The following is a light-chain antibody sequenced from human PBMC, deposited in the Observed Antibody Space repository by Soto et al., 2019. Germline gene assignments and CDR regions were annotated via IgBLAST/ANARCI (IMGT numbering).Light chain of an antibody. CDR3: QVWDSSTGDWV. V-gene: IGLV3-9*01. J-gene: IGLJ3*02. CDR2: RDN. Sequence: SYELTQPLSVSVALGQTARITCGGNNIGSKNVHWYQQKPGQAPVLVIYRDNNRPSGIPERFSGSNSGNTATLTISRAQAGDEADYYCQVWDSSTGDWVFGGGTKLTVL. CDR1: NIGSKN.